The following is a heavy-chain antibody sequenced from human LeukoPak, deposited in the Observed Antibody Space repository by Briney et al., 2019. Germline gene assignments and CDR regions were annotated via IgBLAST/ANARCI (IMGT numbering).Heavy chain of an antibody. V-gene: IGHV1-18*01. CDR3: ARDGSTVTTYDAFDI. J-gene: IGHJ3*02. Sequence: ASLKVSCKASGYTFTSYGISWVRQAPGQGLEWMGWISAYNGNTNYAQKLQGRVTMTPDTSTSTAYMELRSLRSDDTAVYYCARDGSTVTTYDAFDIWGQGTMVTVSS. D-gene: IGHD4-17*01. CDR1: GYTFTSYG. CDR2: ISAYNGNT.